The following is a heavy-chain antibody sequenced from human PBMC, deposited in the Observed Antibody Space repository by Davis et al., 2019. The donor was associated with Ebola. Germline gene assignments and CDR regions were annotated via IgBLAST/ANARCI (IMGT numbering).Heavy chain of an antibody. CDR3: AREGYCSGGSCYHFDY. CDR2: INPNSGGT. CDR1: GYTFTGNY. V-gene: IGHV1-2*06. J-gene: IGHJ4*02. D-gene: IGHD2-15*01. Sequence: AASVKVSCKASGYTFTGNYIQWVRQAPGQGLEWMGRINPNSGGTNYAQKFQGRVTMSRDTSTSTAYMEMSRLRSDDTAVYYCAREGYCSGGSCYHFDYWGQGTLVTVSS.